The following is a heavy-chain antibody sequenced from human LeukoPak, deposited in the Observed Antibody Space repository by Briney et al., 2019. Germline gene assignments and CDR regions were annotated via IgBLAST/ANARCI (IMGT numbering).Heavy chain of an antibody. CDR3: ASGPGKYRLRY. D-gene: IGHD5-12*01. CDR1: GFTFSSYW. V-gene: IGHV3-7*01. CDR2: IKQDGSEK. J-gene: IGHJ4*02. Sequence: GGSLRLSCAASGFTFSSYWMSWVRQAPGKGLEWVANIKQDGSEKYYVDSVKGRFTISRDNSKNTLYLQMNSLRAEDTAVYYCASGPGKYRLRYWGQGTLVTVSS.